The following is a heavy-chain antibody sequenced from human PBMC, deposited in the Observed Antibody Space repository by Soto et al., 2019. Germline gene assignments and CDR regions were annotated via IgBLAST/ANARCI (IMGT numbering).Heavy chain of an antibody. D-gene: IGHD3-22*01. Sequence: SETLSLTCTVSGGSISSGDYYWSWIGHPPGKGPEWIGYIYYSGSTYYNPSLKSRVTISVDTSKNQFSLKLSSVTAADTAVYYCARAYYDSSGPHFDYWGQGTLVTVSS. V-gene: IGHV4-30-4*01. J-gene: IGHJ4*02. CDR1: GGSISSGDYY. CDR3: ARAYYDSSGPHFDY. CDR2: IYYSGST.